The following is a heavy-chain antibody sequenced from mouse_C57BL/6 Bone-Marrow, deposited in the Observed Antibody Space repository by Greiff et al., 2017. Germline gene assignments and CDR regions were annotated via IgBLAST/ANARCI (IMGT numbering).Heavy chain of an antibody. J-gene: IGHJ4*01. CDR1: GYSFTDYN. CDR2: INPNYGTT. D-gene: IGHD1-1*01. Sequence: EVKLMESGPELVKPGASVKISCKASGYSFTDYNMNWVKQSNGKSLEWIGVINPNYGTTSYNQKFKGKATLTVDQSSSTAYMQLNSLTSEDSAVYYCARYGAPNYYAMDYWGQGTSVTVSS. V-gene: IGHV1-39*01. CDR3: ARYGAPNYYAMDY.